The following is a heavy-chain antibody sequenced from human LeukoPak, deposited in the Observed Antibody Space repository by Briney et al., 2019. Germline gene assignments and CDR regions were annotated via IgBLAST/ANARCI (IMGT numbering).Heavy chain of an antibody. Sequence: SVKVSCKASGGTFSSYAISWVRQAPGQGLEWMGGIIPIFGTANYAQKFQGRVTITTDESTSTAYMELSSLRSEDTAVYYCARTLTEYYYDSSGTADAFDIWGQGTMVTVSS. V-gene: IGHV1-69*05. CDR3: ARTLTEYYYDSSGTADAFDI. J-gene: IGHJ3*02. D-gene: IGHD3-22*01. CDR1: GGTFSSYA. CDR2: IIPIFGTA.